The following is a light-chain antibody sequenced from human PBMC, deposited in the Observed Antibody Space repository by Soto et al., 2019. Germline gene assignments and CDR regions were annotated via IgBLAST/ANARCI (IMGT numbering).Light chain of an antibody. J-gene: IGLJ1*01. CDR2: DVS. CDR1: SSDVGGYNY. V-gene: IGLV2-14*03. CDR3: SSYTTSTTRKIF. Sequence: QSVLTQPASVSGSPGQSITISCTGTSSDVGGYNYVSWYQHHPGKAPKLMIFDVSNRPSGVSNRFSGSKSGNTASLTISGLQPEDEVDYYCSSYTTSTTRKIFFGTGTKVTVL.